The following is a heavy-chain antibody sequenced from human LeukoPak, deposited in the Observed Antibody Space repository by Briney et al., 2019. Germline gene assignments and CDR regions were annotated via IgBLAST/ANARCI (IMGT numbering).Heavy chain of an antibody. V-gene: IGHV4-39*01. CDR3: ARQSGGWSPDY. CDR1: GGSISSSSYY. J-gene: IGHJ4*02. D-gene: IGHD6-19*01. CDR2: IYYTGST. Sequence: SETLSLTCTVSGGSISSSSYYWGWIRQPPGKGLDWIGTIYYTGSTYYNPSLKSRVTISVDTSKNQFSLKLSSVTAADTAVYYCARQSGGWSPDYWGQGTLVTVSS.